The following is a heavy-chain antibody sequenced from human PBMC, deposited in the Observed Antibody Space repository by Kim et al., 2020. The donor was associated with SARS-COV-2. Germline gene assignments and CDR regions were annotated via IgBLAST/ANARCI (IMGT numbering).Heavy chain of an antibody. CDR1: GFTFSDAW. J-gene: IGHJ4*02. Sequence: GGSLRLSCAASGFTFSDAWVYWVRQAPGKGLEWVGRIKSKTDGETTDYTASVQGRFTISRDDSKSTLYLQMNSLKTEDTAVYYCTSRRDHYDSSGYDYWGRGTLVTVS. CDR3: TSRRDHYDSSGYDY. D-gene: IGHD3-22*01. CDR2: IKSKTDGETT. V-gene: IGHV3-15*01.